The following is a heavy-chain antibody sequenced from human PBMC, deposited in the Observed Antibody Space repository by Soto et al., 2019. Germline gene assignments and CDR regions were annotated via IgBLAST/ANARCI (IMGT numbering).Heavy chain of an antibody. V-gene: IGHV1-24*01. Sequence: SVKVSCKVPGYTLTELSMHWVRQAPGKWVEWMGGFDPEDGETIYAQKFQGRVTMTEETSTDPAYMELSGLRSEDTAVYYCATVGRWLRLRFYYGMNVWGPGPTVTLSS. CDR1: GYTLTELS. J-gene: IGHJ6*02. CDR2: FDPEDGET. D-gene: IGHD5-12*01. CDR3: ATVGRWLRLRFYYGMNV.